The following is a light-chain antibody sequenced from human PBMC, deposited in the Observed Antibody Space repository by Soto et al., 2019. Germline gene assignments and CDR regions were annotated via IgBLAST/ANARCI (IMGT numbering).Light chain of an antibody. J-gene: IGKJ4*01. Sequence: DILMTQSPSSLSASVGDRVTITCRSSQTISTFLNWYQQKPGEAPKLLIYTTSSLQSGVPSRFSGSGSGTEFTLIISSLQPADFATLYCQQCYSTPLTFGGGTQVEIK. CDR1: QTISTF. CDR2: TTS. CDR3: QQCYSTPLT. V-gene: IGKV1-39*01.